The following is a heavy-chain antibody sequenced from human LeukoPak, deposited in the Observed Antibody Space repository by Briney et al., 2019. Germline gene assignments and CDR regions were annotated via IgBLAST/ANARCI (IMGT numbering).Heavy chain of an antibody. CDR1: GFTFSSYE. D-gene: IGHD4-17*01. CDR3: AGSTVTTSY. J-gene: IGHJ4*02. Sequence: GGSLRLSCAASGFTFSSYEMNWVRQAPGKGLEWVSYISSSGSTIHYADSVKGRFTISRDNAKNSLYLQMNSLRAEDTAVYYCAGSTVTTSYWGQGTLVTVSS. CDR2: ISSSGSTI. V-gene: IGHV3-48*03.